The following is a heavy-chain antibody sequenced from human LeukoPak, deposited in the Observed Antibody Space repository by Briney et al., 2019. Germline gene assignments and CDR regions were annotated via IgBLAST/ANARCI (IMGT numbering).Heavy chain of an antibody. CDR1: RFTFSSYS. J-gene: IGHJ1*01. Sequence: GGSLRLSCAASRFTFSSYSMNWVRQAPGKGLEWVSYISSSSSTIYYADSVKGRFTISRDNAKNSLYLQMNSLRAEDTAVYYCARTYYYDSSGYPKYFQHWGQGILVTVSS. CDR3: ARTYYYDSSGYPKYFQH. V-gene: IGHV3-48*01. CDR2: ISSSSSTI. D-gene: IGHD3-22*01.